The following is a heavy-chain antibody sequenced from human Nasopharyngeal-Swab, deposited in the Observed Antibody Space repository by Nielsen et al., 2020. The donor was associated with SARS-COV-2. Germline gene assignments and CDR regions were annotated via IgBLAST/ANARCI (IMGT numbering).Heavy chain of an antibody. CDR3: ASGLVAVTAIRRSSYAFDI. CDR2: IYPGDSDT. D-gene: IGHD2-21*02. CDR1: GYSFTSYW. J-gene: IGHJ3*02. Sequence: GESLKISCKGSGYSFTSYWIGWVRQMPGKGLEWMGIIYPGDSDTRYSPSFQGQVTISADKSISTAYLQWSSLKASDTAMYYCASGLVAVTAIRRSSYAFDIWGQGTMVTVSS. V-gene: IGHV5-51*01.